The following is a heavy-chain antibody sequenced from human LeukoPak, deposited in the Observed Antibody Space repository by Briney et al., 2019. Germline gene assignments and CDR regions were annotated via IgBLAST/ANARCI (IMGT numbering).Heavy chain of an antibody. CDR1: GGTFSSYA. CDR3: ARDPNYVDTAMVDDY. J-gene: IGHJ4*02. CDR2: IIPILGIA. Sequence: ASVKVSCKASGGTFSSYAISWVRQAPGQGLEWMGRIIPILGIANYAQKFQGRVTITADKSTSTAYMELSSLRSEDTAVYYCARDPNYVDTAMVDDYWGQGTLVTVSS. D-gene: IGHD5-18*01. V-gene: IGHV1-69*04.